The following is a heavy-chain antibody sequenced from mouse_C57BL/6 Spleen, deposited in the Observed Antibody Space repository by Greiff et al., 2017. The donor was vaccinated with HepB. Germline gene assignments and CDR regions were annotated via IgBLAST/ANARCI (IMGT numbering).Heavy chain of an antibody. D-gene: IGHD1-1*01. CDR1: GYAFSSSW. CDR2: IYPGDGDT. V-gene: IGHV1-82*01. Sequence: QVHVKQSGPELVKPGASVKISCKASGYAFSSSWMNWVKQRPGKGLEWIGRIYPGDGDTNYNGKFKGKATLTADTSSSTAYMQLSSLTSEDSAVYFCASSSRRYYFDYWGQGTTLTVSS. J-gene: IGHJ2*01. CDR3: ASSSRRYYFDY.